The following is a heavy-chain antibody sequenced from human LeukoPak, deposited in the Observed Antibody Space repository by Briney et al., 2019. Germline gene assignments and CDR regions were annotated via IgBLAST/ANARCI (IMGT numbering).Heavy chain of an antibody. CDR3: ARALIVVVPAAIPAYYYYGMDV. J-gene: IGHJ6*02. CDR2: INHSGST. V-gene: IGHV4-34*01. Sequence: PSETLSLTCAVYGGSFSGYYWSWIRQPPGKGLERIGEINHSGSTNYNPSLKSRVTISVDTSKNQFSLKLSSVTAADTAVYYCARALIVVVPAAIPAYYYYGMDVWGQGTTVTVSS. D-gene: IGHD2-2*01. CDR1: GGSFSGYY.